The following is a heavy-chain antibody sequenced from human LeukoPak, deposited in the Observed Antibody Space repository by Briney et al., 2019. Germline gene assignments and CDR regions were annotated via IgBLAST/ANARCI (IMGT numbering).Heavy chain of an antibody. CDR3: ARVRPNYVFWSVHLDY. J-gene: IGHJ4*02. V-gene: IGHV1-2*02. D-gene: IGHD3-3*01. CDR2: INPNSGGT. Sequence: ASVKVSCKASGYTFTGYYMHWVRQAPGQGLEWMGWINPNSGGTNYAQKFQGRVTMTRDTSISTAYMELSRQRSDDTAVYYCARVRPNYVFWSVHLDYGAREPWSPSPQ. CDR1: GYTFTGYY.